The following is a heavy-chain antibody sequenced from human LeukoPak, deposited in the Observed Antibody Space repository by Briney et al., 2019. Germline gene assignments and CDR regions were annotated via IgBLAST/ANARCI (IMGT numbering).Heavy chain of an antibody. Sequence: SETLSLTCTVSGDSINSGDSYWSWIRQPAGKGLEWIGRLYTSGSTNYNPSLKSRVTISVDTSKNQFSLKLSSVTAADTAVYYCARAPAYSSSWWTTPRAFDPWGQGTLVTVSS. D-gene: IGHD6-13*01. J-gene: IGHJ5*02. CDR1: GDSINSGDSY. CDR3: ARAPAYSSSWWTTPRAFDP. V-gene: IGHV4-61*02. CDR2: LYTSGST.